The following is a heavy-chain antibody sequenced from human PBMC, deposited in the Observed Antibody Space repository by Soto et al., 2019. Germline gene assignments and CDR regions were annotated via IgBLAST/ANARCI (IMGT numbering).Heavy chain of an antibody. CDR1: GYSFTGYY. Sequence: QVQLVQSGAEVRKPGASVKVSCKASGYSFTGYYIHWVRQAPGQGLEWMGWISAYNGNTHYAQKFQGRVTLTIDTSTTTGYMEVRSLRSDDTATYYCARDNGDSGASLVDHWGQGTLVTVSS. V-gene: IGHV1-18*04. CDR2: ISAYNGNT. J-gene: IGHJ4*02. D-gene: IGHD3-22*01. CDR3: ARDNGDSGASLVDH.